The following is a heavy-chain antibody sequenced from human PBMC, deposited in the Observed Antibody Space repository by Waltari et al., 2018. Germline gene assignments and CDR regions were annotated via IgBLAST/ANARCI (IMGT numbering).Heavy chain of an antibody. Sequence: QVQLQESGPGLVKPSETLSLTCAVPGYSISSGYYWGWIRQPPGKGLEWIGSIYHSGSTYYNPSLKSRVTISVDTSKNQFSLKLSSVTAADTAVYYCAREGTNYYDSSGYYYVDYWGQGTLVTVSS. CDR2: IYHSGST. CDR3: AREGTNYYDSSGYYYVDY. V-gene: IGHV4-38-2*02. D-gene: IGHD3-22*01. CDR1: GYSISSGYY. J-gene: IGHJ4*02.